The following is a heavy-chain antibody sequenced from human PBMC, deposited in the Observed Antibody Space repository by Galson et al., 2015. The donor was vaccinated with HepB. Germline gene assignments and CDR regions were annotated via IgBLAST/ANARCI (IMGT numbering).Heavy chain of an antibody. CDR3: ARDREYSYGYIYYYYGMDV. CDR2: ISGSGGST. CDR1: GFTFSSYA. Sequence: SLRLSCAASGFTFSSYAMSWVRQAPGKGLEWVSAISGSGGSTYYADSVKGRFTISRDNAKNSLYLQMNSLRAEDTAVYYCARDREYSYGYIYYYYGMDVWGQGTTVTVSS. V-gene: IGHV3-23*01. D-gene: IGHD5-18*01. J-gene: IGHJ6*02.